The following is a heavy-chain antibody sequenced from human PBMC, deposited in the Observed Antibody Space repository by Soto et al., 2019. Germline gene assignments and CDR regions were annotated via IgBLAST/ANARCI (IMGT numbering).Heavy chain of an antibody. CDR1: GFTFSSYG. J-gene: IGHJ4*02. V-gene: IGHV3-30*18. Sequence: QVQLVESGGGVVQPGRSLRLSCAASGFTFSSYGMHWVRQAPGKGLEWVAVISYDGSNKYYADSVKGRFTISRDNSKNTLYLQMNSLRAEDTAVYYCAKAELSGSYGAGYYFDYWGQGTLVTVSS. CDR3: AKAELSGSYGAGYYFDY. CDR2: ISYDGSNK. D-gene: IGHD1-26*01.